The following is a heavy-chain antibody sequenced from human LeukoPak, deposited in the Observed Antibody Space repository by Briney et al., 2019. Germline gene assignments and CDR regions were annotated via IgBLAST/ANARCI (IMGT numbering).Heavy chain of an antibody. CDR3: ARDERYDSSGYPFDY. D-gene: IGHD3-22*01. J-gene: IGHJ4*02. V-gene: IGHV1-2*02. CDR1: GYTFTGYY. CDR2: INPNSGGT. Sequence: ASVKVSCKASGYTFTGYYIHWVRQAPGQGLEWMGWINPNSGGTNYAQKFQGRVTMTRDTSISTAYLELSRLRSDDTAVYYCARDERYDSSGYPFDYWGQGTLVTVSS.